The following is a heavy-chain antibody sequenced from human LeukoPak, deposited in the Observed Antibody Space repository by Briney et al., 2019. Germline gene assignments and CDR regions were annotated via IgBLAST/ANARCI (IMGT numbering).Heavy chain of an antibody. Sequence: PGGSLRLSCAASGFTFSSFEMSWVRQAPGKGLEWVSAISGSGGSAYYADSVKGRFTISRDNSRNSLSLQMNSLRAEDTALYYCAKTGYSSGWYRIWDYWDQGTLVTVSS. CDR3: AKTGYSSGWYRIWDY. V-gene: IGHV3-23*01. D-gene: IGHD6-19*01. J-gene: IGHJ4*02. CDR2: ISGSGGSA. CDR1: GFTFSSFE.